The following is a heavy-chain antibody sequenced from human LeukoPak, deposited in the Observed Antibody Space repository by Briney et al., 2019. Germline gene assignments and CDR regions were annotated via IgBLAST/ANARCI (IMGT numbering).Heavy chain of an antibody. Sequence: PGGSLRLSWAASGFTFSSYGMHWVRQAPGKGLESVAVMSYDGSNKYYADSVKGRFTISRDNSKNTLYLQMNSLRAEDTAVYYCAKDRGGRYGDYSLDYWGQGTLVTVSS. CDR1: GFTFSSYG. D-gene: IGHD4-17*01. V-gene: IGHV3-30*18. CDR2: MSYDGSNK. J-gene: IGHJ4*02. CDR3: AKDRGGRYGDYSLDY.